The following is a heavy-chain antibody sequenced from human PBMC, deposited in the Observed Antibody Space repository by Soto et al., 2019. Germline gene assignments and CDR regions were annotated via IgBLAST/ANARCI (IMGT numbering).Heavy chain of an antibody. Sequence: QVQLQESGPGLVKPSQTLSLTCTVSGGSISSGGYYWSWIRQHPGKGLEWIGYIYYSGSTYYNPSRKSRVTISVDTSKNQFSLKLSSVTAADTAVYYRARESPGYYDSSGYFGGFYYYYGMDVWGQGTTVTVSS. CDR1: GGSISSGGYY. CDR3: ARESPGYYDSSGYFGGFYYYYGMDV. V-gene: IGHV4-31*03. D-gene: IGHD3-22*01. J-gene: IGHJ6*02. CDR2: IYYSGST.